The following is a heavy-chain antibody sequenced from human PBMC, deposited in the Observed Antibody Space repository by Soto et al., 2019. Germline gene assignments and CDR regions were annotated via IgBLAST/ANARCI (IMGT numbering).Heavy chain of an antibody. V-gene: IGHV1-2*02. J-gene: IGHJ4*02. CDR2: INPKSGGT. CDR1: GYTFSAYY. CDR3: ARGGTFAYDTSGYSVY. Sequence: SVKVSCKTSGYTFSAYYMHWVRQAPGQGLEWMGWINPKSGGTLYAQKFQGRVTMTRDTSISTAYMELSRLRSDDTAVYYCARGGTFAYDTSGYSVYWGQGTLVTVSS. D-gene: IGHD3-22*01.